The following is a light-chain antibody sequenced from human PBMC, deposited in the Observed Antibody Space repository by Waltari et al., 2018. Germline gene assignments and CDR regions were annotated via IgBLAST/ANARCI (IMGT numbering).Light chain of an antibody. Sequence: IQITQSPPALSASVRDSVAITCRASQSISDYLHWYQQKPGKAPRVLIYTASSLQRGVPTRFSGSGSGTEFTLTISTLQPEDAATYYCQQSYSSPWTFGQGTKVEIK. J-gene: IGKJ1*01. CDR3: QQSYSSPWT. CDR2: TAS. CDR1: QSISDY. V-gene: IGKV1-39*01.